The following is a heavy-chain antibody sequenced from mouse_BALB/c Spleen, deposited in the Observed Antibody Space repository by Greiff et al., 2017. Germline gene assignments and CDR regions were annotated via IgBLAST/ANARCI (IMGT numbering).Heavy chain of an antibody. CDR1: GFTFSSFG. Sequence: EVKLVESGGGLVQPGGSRKLSCAASGFTFSSFGMHWVRQAPEKGLECVAYISSGSSTIYYADTVKGRFTISRDNPKNTLFLQMTSLRSEDTAMYYCARKKRTGTNAMDYWGQGTSVTVSS. CDR3: ARKKRTGTNAMDY. V-gene: IGHV5-17*02. CDR2: ISSGSSTI. D-gene: IGHD4-1*01. J-gene: IGHJ4*01.